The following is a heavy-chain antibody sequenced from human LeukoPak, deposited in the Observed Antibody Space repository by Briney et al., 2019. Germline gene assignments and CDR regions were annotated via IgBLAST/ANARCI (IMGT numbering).Heavy chain of an antibody. CDR1: GGSISTYY. D-gene: IGHD1-26*01. Sequence: SETLSLTCAVSGGSISTYYWSWIRQPPGKGLEWIGYIYYTGSTSYNPSLKSRVTMSLDASKNQFSLELNSVTPADTAVYYCARGGNYWPQWWFDPWGRGTLVSVSS. J-gene: IGHJ5*02. CDR3: ARGGNYWPQWWFDP. CDR2: IYYTGST. V-gene: IGHV4-59*01.